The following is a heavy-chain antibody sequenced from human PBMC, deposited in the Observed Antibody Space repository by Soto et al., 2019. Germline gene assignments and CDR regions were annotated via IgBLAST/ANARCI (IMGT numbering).Heavy chain of an antibody. J-gene: IGHJ4*02. CDR2: IYYSGGP. Sequence: QVQLQESGPGLVKPSETLSLTCTVSGGSISGYYWSLIRQPPGKGLEWIGYIYYSGGPNYNPSLRSLVTISVDTTQNQFSLKLTSVTAADTAVYYCARGGRSSSKTVFDYWGQGTLVTVSS. CDR1: GGSISGYY. D-gene: IGHD6-6*01. CDR3: ARGGRSSSKTVFDY. V-gene: IGHV4-59*01.